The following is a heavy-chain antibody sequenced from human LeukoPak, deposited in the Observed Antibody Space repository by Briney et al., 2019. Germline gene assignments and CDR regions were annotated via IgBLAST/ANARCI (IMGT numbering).Heavy chain of an antibody. Sequence: SETLSLTCTVSGGSISSYYWSWIRHPPGKGLEWIGYIYYSGSTNYNPSLKSRVTISVDTSKNQFSLKLSSVTAADTAVYYCARGDILTGSYYFGYWGQGTLVTVSS. CDR2: IYYSGST. D-gene: IGHD3-9*01. CDR3: ARGDILTGSYYFGY. V-gene: IGHV4-59*01. J-gene: IGHJ4*02. CDR1: GGSISSYY.